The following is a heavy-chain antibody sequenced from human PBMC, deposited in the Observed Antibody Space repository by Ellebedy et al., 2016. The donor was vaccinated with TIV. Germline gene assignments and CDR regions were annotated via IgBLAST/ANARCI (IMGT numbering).Heavy chain of an antibody. J-gene: IGHJ4*02. V-gene: IGHV1-18*04. CDR3: ARTLDYGDYVGSGYFDY. Sequence: AASVKVSCKASGYTFTSYGISWVRQAPGQGLEWMGWISAYNGNTNYAQKLQGRVTMTTDTSTSTAYMELRSLRSDDTAVYYCARTLDYGDYVGSGYFDYWGQGTLVTVSS. CDR1: GYTFTSYG. D-gene: IGHD4-17*01. CDR2: ISAYNGNT.